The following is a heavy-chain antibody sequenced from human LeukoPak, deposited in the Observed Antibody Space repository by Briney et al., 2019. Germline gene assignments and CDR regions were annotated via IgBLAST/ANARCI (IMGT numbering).Heavy chain of an antibody. V-gene: IGHV4-59*08. J-gene: IGHJ5*02. CDR1: CVSISSYY. Sequence: SETLSLTCTLSCVSISSYYWIGLRQPPGKGLECIGYIYYSGSTNYNPPLKTRVTISVDTSKNQFSLKLSSVTAGHTHVYYCAIHDYGGNGRLVPWGPGTLVTVSS. CDR3: AIHDYGGNGRLVP. D-gene: IGHD4-23*01. CDR2: IYYSGST.